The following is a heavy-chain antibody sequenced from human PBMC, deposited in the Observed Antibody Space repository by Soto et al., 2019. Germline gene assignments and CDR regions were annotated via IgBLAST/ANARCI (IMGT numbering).Heavy chain of an antibody. CDR3: AKDIGSVGYSFGVAYWYFDL. CDR2: ISGSGGST. D-gene: IGHD3-3*01. CDR1: GFTFSSYA. J-gene: IGHJ2*01. Sequence: GGSLRLSCAASGFTFSSYAMSWVRQAPGKGLEWVSAISGSGGSTYYADSVKGRFTISRDNSKNTLYLQMNSLRAEDTAVYYCAKDIGSVGYSFGVAYWYFDLWGRGTLVTVSS. V-gene: IGHV3-23*01.